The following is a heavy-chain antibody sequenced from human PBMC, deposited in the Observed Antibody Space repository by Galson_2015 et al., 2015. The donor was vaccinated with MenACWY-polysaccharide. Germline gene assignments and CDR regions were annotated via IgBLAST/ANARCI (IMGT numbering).Heavy chain of an antibody. CDR3: TTWGRDVY. J-gene: IGHJ4*02. CDR2: IKSKYNGGTT. D-gene: IGHD3-10*01. Sequence: SLRLSCATSGVTLSNAWMSWVRQAPGKGLEWVGRIKSKYNGGTTDYAAPVKGRFSISRDDSQSTAYLQMNSLRTDDTGIYYCTTWGRDVYWGQGTVVTVSP. V-gene: IGHV3-15*01. CDR1: GVTLSNAW.